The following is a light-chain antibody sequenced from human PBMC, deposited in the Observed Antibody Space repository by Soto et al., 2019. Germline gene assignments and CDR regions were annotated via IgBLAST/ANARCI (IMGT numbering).Light chain of an antibody. CDR2: DVT. Sequence: QSALTQPRSVSGSPGQSVTISCTGTSSDVGGYNYVSWYEQHPVKAPKLMIYDVTKRPSGVPDRFSGSKSGNTASLTISGHQAEDEADYYCCSYAGSYTWVFGTGTKLTVL. CDR3: CSYAGSYTWV. V-gene: IGLV2-11*01. CDR1: SSDVGGYNY. J-gene: IGLJ1*01.